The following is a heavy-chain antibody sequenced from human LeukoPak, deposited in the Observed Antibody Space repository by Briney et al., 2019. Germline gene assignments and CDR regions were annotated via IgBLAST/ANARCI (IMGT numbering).Heavy chain of an antibody. CDR3: AKAPPAPAAAGVDY. D-gene: IGHD6-13*01. J-gene: IGHJ4*02. CDR1: GFTFSSYG. CDR2: IRYDGSNK. Sequence: GGSLRLSCAASGFTFSSYGMHWVRQAPGKGLEWVAFIRYDGSNKYYADSVKGRFTISRDNSKNTLYLQMNSLRAEDTAVYYCAKAPPAPAAAGVDYWGQGTLVTVSS. V-gene: IGHV3-30*02.